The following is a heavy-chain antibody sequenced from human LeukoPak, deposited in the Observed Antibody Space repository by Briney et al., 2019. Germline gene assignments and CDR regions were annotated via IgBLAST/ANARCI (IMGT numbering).Heavy chain of an antibody. J-gene: IGHJ4*02. CDR1: GYTLTELS. Sequence: GASVKVSCKVSGYTLTELSVHWVRQAPGKGLEWMGGFDPEDGETIYAQKFQGGVTMTEDTSTDTAYMELSSLRSEDTAVYYCATGGPHYYDSSGYYYEDWGQGTLVTVSS. CDR2: FDPEDGET. D-gene: IGHD3-22*01. CDR3: ATGGPHYYDSSGYYYED. V-gene: IGHV1-24*01.